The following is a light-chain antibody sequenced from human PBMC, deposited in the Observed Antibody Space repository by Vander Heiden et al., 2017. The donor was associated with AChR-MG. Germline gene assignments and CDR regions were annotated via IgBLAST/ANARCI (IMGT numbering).Light chain of an antibody. J-gene: IGLJ3*02. V-gene: IGLV1-44*01. Sequence: QSVLTQPPSVSGTPGQSVPISCSGSSSNIGSNTVHWYQQLPGTAPKLLIYSNNQRPSGVPDRFSGSKSGTSASLAISGRQSEDEADYYCAAWDDSRNGWVFGGGTKRTVL. CDR3: AAWDDSRNGWV. CDR2: SNN. CDR1: SSNIGSNT.